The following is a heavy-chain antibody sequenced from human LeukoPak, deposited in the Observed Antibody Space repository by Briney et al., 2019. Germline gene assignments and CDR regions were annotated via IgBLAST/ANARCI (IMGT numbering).Heavy chain of an antibody. CDR1: VYSFTGYY. CDR2: INPNSCGT. CDR3: ARDSGSYPQELDY. D-gene: IGHD1-26*01. V-gene: IGHV1-2*02. J-gene: IGHJ4*02. Sequence: GASVKVSCKACVYSFTGYYMLWVGQAPGQGLEGVGWINPNSCGTNYAQKFQGRVTMARDTSISTAYMELSRLRSDDTAVYYCARDSGSYPQELDYWGQGTLVTVSS.